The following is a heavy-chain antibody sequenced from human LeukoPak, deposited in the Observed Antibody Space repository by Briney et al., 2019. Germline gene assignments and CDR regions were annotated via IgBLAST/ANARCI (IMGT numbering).Heavy chain of an antibody. CDR2: IYDSGST. CDR3: ARHYGP. V-gene: IGHV4-38-2*01. D-gene: IGHD3-16*01. CDR1: GFIFSDYY. J-gene: IGHJ5*02. Sequence: GSLRLSCVGSGFIFSDYYMDWIRQPPGKGLEWIGSIYDSGSTYYNPSLKSRVTISVDTSKNQFSLKLNSVTAADTAVYYCARHYGPWGQGTLVTVSS.